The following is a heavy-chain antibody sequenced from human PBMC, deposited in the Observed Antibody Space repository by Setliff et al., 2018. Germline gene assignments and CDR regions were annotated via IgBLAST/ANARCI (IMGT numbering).Heavy chain of an antibody. D-gene: IGHD6-13*01. Sequence: ASVKVSCKTSGYTFNDYGITWVRQAPGQGLEWMGWINNYNTNTKYAQKLQGRVTMTTDTSTSTAYMELRSLRSDDTAVYYCARGGVAAAGRKGVFEHWGQGTLVTVSS. CDR3: ARGGVAAAGRKGVFEH. J-gene: IGHJ4*02. CDR2: INNYNTNT. V-gene: IGHV1-18*01. CDR1: GYTFNDYG.